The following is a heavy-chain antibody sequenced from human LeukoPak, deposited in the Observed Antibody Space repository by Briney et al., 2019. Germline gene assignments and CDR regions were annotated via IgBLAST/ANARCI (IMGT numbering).Heavy chain of an antibody. D-gene: IGHD3-10*01. V-gene: IGHV3-23*01. Sequence: PGGSLRLSCAASGFTFSSYAMSWVRQAPGKGLEWVSAISGSGGSTYYADSVKGRFTIPRDNSKNTLYLQMNSLRAEDTAVYYCAKDPVGQVRGVISGTSDYWGQGTLVTVSS. CDR3: AKDPVGQVRGVISGTSDY. J-gene: IGHJ4*02. CDR1: GFTFSSYA. CDR2: ISGSGGST.